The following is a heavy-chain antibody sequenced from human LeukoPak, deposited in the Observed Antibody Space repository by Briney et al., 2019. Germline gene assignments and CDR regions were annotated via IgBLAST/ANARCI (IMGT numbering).Heavy chain of an antibody. CDR3: AAGVYDSSGDYFDY. CDR1: GGSISSYY. Sequence: PSETLSLTCTVSGGSISSYYWSWIRQPPGKGLEWIGYIYYSGSTNYNPSLKSRVTISVDTSKNQFSLKLGSVTAADTAVYYCAAGVYDSSGDYFDYWGQGTLVTVSS. V-gene: IGHV4-59*01. D-gene: IGHD3-22*01. CDR2: IYYSGST. J-gene: IGHJ4*02.